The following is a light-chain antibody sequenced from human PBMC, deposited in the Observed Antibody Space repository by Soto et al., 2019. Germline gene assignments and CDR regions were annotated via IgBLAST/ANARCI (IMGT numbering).Light chain of an antibody. CDR2: DVS. J-gene: IGLJ1*01. CDR1: SSDVGGYNY. Sequence: QPVLTQPASVSGSPGRSNTISCTGTSSDVGGYNYVSWYQQHPGKAPKLMIYDVSNRPSGVSNRCSGSKSGNTASLTISGLQAEDEADEYCRSYPSSSQPYVFGTGNKVTVL. V-gene: IGLV2-14*01. CDR3: RSYPSSSQPYV.